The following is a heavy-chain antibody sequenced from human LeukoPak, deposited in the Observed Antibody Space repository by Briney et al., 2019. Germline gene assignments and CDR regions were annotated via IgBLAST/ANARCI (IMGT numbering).Heavy chain of an antibody. V-gene: IGHV4-4*07. J-gene: IGHJ6*03. CDR1: GGSISSYY. CDR3: ARSGSVYDILTGLNYYYYYMDV. Sequence: PSETLSLTCTVSGGSISSYYWSWIRQPAGKGQEWIGRSYTCESTNYNPSLKSRLTMSVDTSKNQFSMKLSSVTAADTAVYYCARSGSVYDILTGLNYYYYYMDVWGKGTTVTISS. CDR2: SYTCEST. D-gene: IGHD3-9*01.